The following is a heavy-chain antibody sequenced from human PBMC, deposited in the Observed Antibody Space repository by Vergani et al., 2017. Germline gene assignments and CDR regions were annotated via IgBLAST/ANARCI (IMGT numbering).Heavy chain of an antibody. Sequence: EVQLVQSGAEVKKPGESLKISCQISGYSFTNYWIGWVRQMPGKGLEWMGIIHPADSDTRYSPSFQGQVTISVAKSISTAYLQRSSLRASDSAMYYCARLXGRDSSGSKYFDYWGQGTLVTVSS. CDR3: ARLXGRDSSGSKYFDY. CDR2: IHPADSDT. CDR1: GYSFTNYW. V-gene: IGHV5-51*01. D-gene: IGHD3-22*01. J-gene: IGHJ4*02.